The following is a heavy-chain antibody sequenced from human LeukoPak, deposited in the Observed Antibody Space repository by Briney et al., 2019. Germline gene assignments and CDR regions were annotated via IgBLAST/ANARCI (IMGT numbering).Heavy chain of an antibody. CDR3: ASAPGSLASIAARPYYFDS. V-gene: IGHV3-23*01. CDR1: GFTFSNYA. D-gene: IGHD6-6*01. Sequence: GGSLRLSCAASGFTFSNYAMSWVRQAPGKGLECVSVINGAGSATYYADSVKGRFAISRDNSKSTLHLHINSLRAEDTAVYYCASAPGSLASIAARPYYFDSWGPGTLVTVSS. CDR2: INGAGSAT. J-gene: IGHJ4*02.